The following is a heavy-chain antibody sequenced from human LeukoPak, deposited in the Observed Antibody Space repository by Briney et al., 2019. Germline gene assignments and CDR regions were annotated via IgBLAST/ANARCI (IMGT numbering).Heavy chain of an antibody. Sequence: ASVKVSCKPSGYTFTGYYMHWVRQAPGQGLEWMGWVNPDSGGTNYAQKFQGRVTMTRDTYISTAYMELSRLRSDDTAVYYCARRYCSSTSCFYYFDYWGQGTLVTVSS. J-gene: IGHJ4*02. CDR3: ARRYCSSTSCFYYFDY. CDR2: VNPDSGGT. V-gene: IGHV1-2*02. CDR1: GYTFTGYY. D-gene: IGHD2-2*01.